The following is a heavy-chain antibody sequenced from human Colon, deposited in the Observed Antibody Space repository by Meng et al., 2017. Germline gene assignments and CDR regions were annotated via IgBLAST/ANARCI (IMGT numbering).Heavy chain of an antibody. D-gene: IGHD3-10*02. V-gene: IGHV3-53*04. CDR2: IYSGGST. Sequence: GGSLRLSCAASGLTVSSNYMSWVRQAPGKGLEWVSVIYSGGSTYYADSVKGRFTISRHNSKNTLYLQMNSLRAEDTAVYYCRCSGSYYPTNDAFDIWGQETMVTVSS. CDR1: GLTVSSNY. J-gene: IGHJ3*02. CDR3: RCSGSYYPTNDAFDI.